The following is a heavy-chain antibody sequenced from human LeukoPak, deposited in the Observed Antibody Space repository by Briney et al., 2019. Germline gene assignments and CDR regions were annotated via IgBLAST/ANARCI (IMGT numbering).Heavy chain of an antibody. J-gene: IGHJ4*02. D-gene: IGHD6-13*01. CDR1: GGSISSYH. V-gene: IGHV4-59*01. CDR2: SYYSGST. Sequence: PSETLSLTCTVSGGSISSYHWIWIRQPPGKGLEWVGFSYYSGSTNYNPYLKSRVTISVDTSKNQFSLKLSSVTAADTAVYYCARSLYSSSWPLDYWGQGTLVTVSS. CDR3: ARSLYSSSWPLDY.